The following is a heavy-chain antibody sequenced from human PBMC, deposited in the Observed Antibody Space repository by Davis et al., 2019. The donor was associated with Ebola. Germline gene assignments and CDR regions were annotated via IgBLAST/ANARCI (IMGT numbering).Heavy chain of an antibody. CDR3: ARHEGGNWNDVLYYYYGMDV. CDR1: GGSFSGHH. D-gene: IGHD1-20*01. CDR2: IYYSGST. V-gene: IGHV4-34*01. J-gene: IGHJ6*02. Sequence: SETLSLTCAVYGGSFSGHHWSWIRQPPGKGLEWIGSIYYSGSTYYNPSLKSRVTISVDTSKNQFSLKLSSVTAADTAVYYCARHEGGNWNDVLYYYYGMDVWGQGTTVTVSS.